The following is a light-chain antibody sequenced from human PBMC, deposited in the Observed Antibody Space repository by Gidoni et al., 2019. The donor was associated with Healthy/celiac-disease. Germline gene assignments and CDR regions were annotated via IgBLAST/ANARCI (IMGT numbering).Light chain of an antibody. Sequence: QSVLTQQPSASGTPGQRVTISCSGSSSNSGSNTVNWYQQLPGTAPKLLIYSNNQRPSGVPDRFSGSKSGTSASLAISGLQSEDEADYYCAAWDDSLNGPVFGGGTKLTVL. J-gene: IGLJ3*02. V-gene: IGLV1-44*01. CDR3: AAWDDSLNGPV. CDR1: SSNSGSNT. CDR2: SNN.